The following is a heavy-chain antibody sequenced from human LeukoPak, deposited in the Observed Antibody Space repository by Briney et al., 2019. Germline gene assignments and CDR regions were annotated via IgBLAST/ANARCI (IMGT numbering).Heavy chain of an antibody. CDR1: GYSISNGYY. V-gene: IGHV4-38-2*02. J-gene: IGHJ4*02. D-gene: IGHD6-13*01. CDR2: IYHRGST. CDR3: ARGGLYSSSWQTQDFDY. Sequence: SETLSLACTVSGYSISNGYYWGWIRQPPGKGLEWVGSIYHRGSTYYNPSLRSRVTISLDRSKKKFSLKLTSVTAADTAVYYCARGGLYSSSWQTQDFDYWGQGTLVTVSS.